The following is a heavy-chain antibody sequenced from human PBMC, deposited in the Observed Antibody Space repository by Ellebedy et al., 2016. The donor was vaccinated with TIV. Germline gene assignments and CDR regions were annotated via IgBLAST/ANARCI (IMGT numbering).Heavy chain of an antibody. V-gene: IGHV3-74*01. Sequence: GESLKISCAASGFTFNIYRMHWVRQVPGKGLVWVSRINSDGRSTSYADFVKGRFTISRDNSKNTLYLHMNDLRVEDTAVYYCARDRRGLGVWGQGTKVTVSS. J-gene: IGHJ6*02. CDR3: ARDRRGLGV. CDR2: INSDGRST. CDR1: GFTFNIYR.